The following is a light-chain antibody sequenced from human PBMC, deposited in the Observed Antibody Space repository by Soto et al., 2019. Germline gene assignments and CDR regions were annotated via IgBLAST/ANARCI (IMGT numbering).Light chain of an antibody. CDR1: SSDVGGYNY. Sequence: QSALTQPASVSGSPGQSIAISCTGTSSDVGGYNYVSWYQQHPGKTPNLMIYDVSNRPSGVSNRFPGSKSGNTASLTISGLQAEDEADYYCSSYTSSSTWVFGGGTQLTVL. V-gene: IGLV2-14*01. CDR2: DVS. J-gene: IGLJ3*02. CDR3: SSYTSSSTWV.